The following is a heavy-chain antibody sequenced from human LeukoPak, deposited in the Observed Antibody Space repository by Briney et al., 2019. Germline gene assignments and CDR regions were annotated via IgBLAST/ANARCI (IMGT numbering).Heavy chain of an antibody. CDR3: ATIKRGSIFGYFDF. CDR2: LFDSVNT. V-gene: IGHV4-59*11. J-gene: IGHJ4*02. CDR1: GGSISSHY. D-gene: IGHD5-18*01. Sequence: SSETLSLTCTVSGGSISSHYWSWIRQPPGKGLEWIAYLFDSVNTKDNPSLQSRLTLSADTSKNQFSPRLSSVTAADTAVYYCATIKRGSIFGYFDFWGQGIKVTVSS.